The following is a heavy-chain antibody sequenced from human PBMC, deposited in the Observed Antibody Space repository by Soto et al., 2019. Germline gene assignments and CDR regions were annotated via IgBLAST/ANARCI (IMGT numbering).Heavy chain of an antibody. V-gene: IGHV1-18*01. D-gene: IGHD3-16*02. Sequence: QVQLVQSGAEVKKPGASVKVSCKASGYTFTSYGISWVRQAPGQGLEWMGWISAYNGNTNYAQKLQGTVTMTTDKSTSTAYVELRSLRSDDTAVYSCARWPAGRRNYDYVWGSYRYDDAFDIWGQGTMVTVSS. J-gene: IGHJ3*02. CDR2: ISAYNGNT. CDR3: ARWPAGRRNYDYVWGSYRYDDAFDI. CDR1: GYTFTSYG.